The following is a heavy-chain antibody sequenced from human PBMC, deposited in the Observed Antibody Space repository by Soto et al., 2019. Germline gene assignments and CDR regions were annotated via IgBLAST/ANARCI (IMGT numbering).Heavy chain of an antibody. CDR3: AKDWSTAAAGRTFDY. CDR1: GFTFSSYG. V-gene: IGHV3-30*18. CDR2: ISYDGSNK. J-gene: IGHJ4*02. D-gene: IGHD6-13*01. Sequence: QVQLVESGGGVVQPGRSLRLSCAASGFTFSSYGMHWVRQAPGKGLEWVAVISYDGSNKYYADSVKGRFTISRDNSKNTLYLQMNSLRAEDTAVYYCAKDWSTAAAGRTFDYWGQGTLVTVSS.